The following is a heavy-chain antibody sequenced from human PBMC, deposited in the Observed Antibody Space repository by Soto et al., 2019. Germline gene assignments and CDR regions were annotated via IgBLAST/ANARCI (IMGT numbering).Heavy chain of an antibody. D-gene: IGHD1-26*01. CDR3: ARDGFTVISSGSFDY. J-gene: IGHJ4*02. CDR2: ISAGKGDT. Sequence: VQLVQSGAEVRKPGASVKVSCKASGYTFSSYGISWVRQAPGKGLEWMGWISAGKGDTNYAQKFQCRVSMTTDTSTSTAYMELRSLTSDDTAVYYCARDGFTVISSGSFDYWGQGTLVTVSS. V-gene: IGHV1-18*04. CDR1: GYTFSSYG.